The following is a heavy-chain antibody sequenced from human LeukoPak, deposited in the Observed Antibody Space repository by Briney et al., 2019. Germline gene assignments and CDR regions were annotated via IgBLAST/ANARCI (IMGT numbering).Heavy chain of an antibody. CDR2: ISAYNGNT. J-gene: IGHJ4*02. CDR1: GYTFTSYG. Sequence: SVKVSCKASGYTFTSYGISWVRQAPGQGLEWMGWISAYNGNTNYAQKLQGRVTMTRDTSISTAYMELSRLRSDDTAVYYCARAYIVVVPAAIGYWGQGTLVTVSS. V-gene: IGHV1-18*01. CDR3: ARAYIVVVPAAIGY. D-gene: IGHD2-2*01.